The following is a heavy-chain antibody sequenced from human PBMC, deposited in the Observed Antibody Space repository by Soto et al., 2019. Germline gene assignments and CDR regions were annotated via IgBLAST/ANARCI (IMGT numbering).Heavy chain of an antibody. Sequence: QVHPVQSGAEVKKPGASVKVSCKGSGYAFTTYGITWVRQAPGQGLEWMGWISAHNGNTNYAQKLQSRVTVTRDTSTSTAYMELRSLRSDDTAVYYCARGRYGDYWGQGALVTVSS. V-gene: IGHV1-18*01. CDR1: GYAFTTYG. CDR2: ISAHNGNT. CDR3: ARGRYGDY. D-gene: IGHD1-1*01. J-gene: IGHJ4*02.